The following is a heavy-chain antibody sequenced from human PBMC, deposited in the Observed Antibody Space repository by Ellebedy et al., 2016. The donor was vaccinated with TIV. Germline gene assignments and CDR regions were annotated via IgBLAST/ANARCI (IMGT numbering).Heavy chain of an antibody. D-gene: IGHD3-16*01. CDR1: GFTISSYW. V-gene: IGHV3-74*01. CDR3: GLGLAHY. CDR2: VNPDGSNT. Sequence: PGGSLRLSCAASGFTISSYWMHWVRQGPGKGLAWVSRVNPDGSNTAYADSVRGRFTISRDNAENTLYLQMNSLRDEDTAVYYCGLGLAHYWGQGTLVTVSS. J-gene: IGHJ4*02.